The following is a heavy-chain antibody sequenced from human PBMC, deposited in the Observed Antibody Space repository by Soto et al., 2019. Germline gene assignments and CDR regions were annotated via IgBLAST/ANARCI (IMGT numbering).Heavy chain of an antibody. Sequence: ASVKVSCKASGYTFTTYYIHWVRQAPGQGLEWMGMINPSGGSTSYTQKFQGRVTMTRDTSTSTVYMELSSLRSEDTAVYYCARSRIQLWLSYGMDVWGQGTTVTVSS. D-gene: IGHD5-18*01. CDR1: GYTFTTYY. J-gene: IGHJ6*02. V-gene: IGHV1-46*01. CDR3: ARSRIQLWLSYGMDV. CDR2: INPSGGST.